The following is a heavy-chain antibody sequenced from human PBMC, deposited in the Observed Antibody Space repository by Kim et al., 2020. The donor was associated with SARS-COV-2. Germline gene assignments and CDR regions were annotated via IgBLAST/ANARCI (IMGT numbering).Heavy chain of an antibody. CDR3: ARDGEDGSGSYFDY. Sequence: GSVKGRFTISRDNAKNALYLQRNSLGAEDTAVYYCARDGEDGSGSYFDYWGQGTLVTVSS. J-gene: IGHJ4*02. D-gene: IGHD3-10*01. V-gene: IGHV3-7*01.